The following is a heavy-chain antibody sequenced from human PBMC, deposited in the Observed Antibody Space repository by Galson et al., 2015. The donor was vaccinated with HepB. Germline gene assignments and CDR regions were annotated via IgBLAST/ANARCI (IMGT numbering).Heavy chain of an antibody. CDR1: GFSLSNARMG. Sequence: PALVKPPQTLTLTCTVSGFSLSNARMGVSWIRQPPGKALEWLAHIFSNDEKSYRTSLKSRLTISKDTSKSQVVLTMTNMDPVDTATYYCARTIAAAGKVKFDYWGQGTLVTVSS. D-gene: IGHD6-13*01. V-gene: IGHV2-26*01. CDR3: ARTIAAAGKVKFDY. CDR2: IFSNDEK. J-gene: IGHJ4*02.